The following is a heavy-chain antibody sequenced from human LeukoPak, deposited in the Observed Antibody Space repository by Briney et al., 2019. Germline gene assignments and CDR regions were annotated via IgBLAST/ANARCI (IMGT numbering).Heavy chain of an antibody. D-gene: IGHD1-26*01. J-gene: IGHJ4*02. V-gene: IGHV1-2*02. CDR2: INPNSGGT. Sequence: ASVKVSCKASGYTFTGYYMHWVRQAPGQGLEWMGWINPNSGGTNYAQKFQGRVTMTRDTSISTAYMELSRLRSDDTAVYYCARDFRIVGATGVIDYWGQGTLVTVSS. CDR1: GYTFTGYY. CDR3: ARDFRIVGATGVIDY.